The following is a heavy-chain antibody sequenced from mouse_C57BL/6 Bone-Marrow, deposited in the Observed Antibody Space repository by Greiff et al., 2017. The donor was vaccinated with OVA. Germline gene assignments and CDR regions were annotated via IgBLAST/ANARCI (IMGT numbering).Heavy chain of an antibody. D-gene: IGHD2-3*01. CDR1: GFSINSDCY. CDR2: TFYSGIT. V-gene: IGHV3-3*01. CDR3: ARGGYYYWYFDV. Sequence: EVHLVESGPSLVRPSQTLSLTCTVTGFSINSDCYWIWIRQFPGNKLEYIGYTFYSGITYYNPSLESRTYITRDTSKNQFSLKLSSVTTEDTATYYCARGGYYYWYFDVWGTGTTVTVSS. J-gene: IGHJ1*03.